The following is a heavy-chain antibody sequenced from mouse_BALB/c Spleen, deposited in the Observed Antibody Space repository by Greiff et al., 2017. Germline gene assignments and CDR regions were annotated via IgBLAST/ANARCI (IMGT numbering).Heavy chain of an antibody. Sequence: VQLKESGPGLVKPSQSLSLTCTVTGYSITSDYAWNWIRQFPGNILEWMGYISYSGSTSYNPSLKSRITITRDTSKNQFFLQLNSVTTEDTATYYCVYYRYDDWYFDVWGAGTTVTVSS. J-gene: IGHJ1*01. V-gene: IGHV3-2*02. D-gene: IGHD2-14*01. CDR2: ISYSGST. CDR3: VYYRYDDWYFDV. CDR1: GYSITSDYA.